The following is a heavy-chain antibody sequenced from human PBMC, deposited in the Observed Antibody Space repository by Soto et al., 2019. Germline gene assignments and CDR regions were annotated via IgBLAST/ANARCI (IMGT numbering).Heavy chain of an antibody. CDR1: GDTVSSNSAA. Sequence: SQTLSLTCVISGDTVSSNSAAWNWIRQSPSRGLEWLGRTHYRSKWYNDYAVSVKSRITINPDTSKNQFSLQLNSVTPEDTAVYYCGRSVRGHVVKYFDYWGQGTRVTVSS. D-gene: IGHD3-10*01. CDR3: GRSVRGHVVKYFDY. J-gene: IGHJ4*02. CDR2: THYRSKWYN. V-gene: IGHV6-1*01.